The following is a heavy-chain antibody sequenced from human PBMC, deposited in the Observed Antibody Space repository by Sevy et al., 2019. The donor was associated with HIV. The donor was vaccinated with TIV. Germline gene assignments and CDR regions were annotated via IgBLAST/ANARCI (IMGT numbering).Heavy chain of an antibody. Sequence: GGSLRLSCAASGFTFSKYSMSWVRQPPGKGLEWVSTLSFGCGEINYADSVEGRFTISRHNSKSSVYLQMNNLRPEDTAVYYCAREGCTKPHDYWGQGTLVTVSS. CDR3: AREGCTKPHDY. D-gene: IGHD2-8*01. CDR1: GFTFSKYS. CDR2: LSFGCGEI. V-gene: IGHV3-23*01. J-gene: IGHJ4*02.